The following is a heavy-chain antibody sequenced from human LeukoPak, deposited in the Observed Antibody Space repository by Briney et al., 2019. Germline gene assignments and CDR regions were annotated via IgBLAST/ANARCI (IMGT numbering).Heavy chain of an antibody. D-gene: IGHD6-19*01. CDR1: GVSVSISF. V-gene: IGHV3-23*01. J-gene: IGHJ4*02. Sequence: GGSLRLSCAASGVSVSISFMSWVRQAPGKGLEWVSSISGTSGNTYYADSVKGRFAISRDNSKDTLYLQMNSLRAEDTAIYYCAKFRADSSGWPFDYWGQGTLVTVSS. CDR3: AKFRADSSGWPFDY. CDR2: ISGTSGNT.